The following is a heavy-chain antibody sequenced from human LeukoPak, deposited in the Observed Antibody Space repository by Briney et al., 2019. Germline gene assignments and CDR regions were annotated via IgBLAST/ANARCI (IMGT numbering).Heavy chain of an antibody. CDR1: GYTFTSYA. V-gene: IGHV1-69*13. Sequence: ASVKVSCKASGYTFTSYAMNWVRQAPGQGLEWMGGIIPIFGTANYAQKFQGRVTITADESTSTAYMELSSLRSEDTAVYYCARDSHFMVRGVITSRFDPWGQGTLVTVSS. J-gene: IGHJ5*02. CDR3: ARDSHFMVRGVITSRFDP. CDR2: IIPIFGTA. D-gene: IGHD3-10*01.